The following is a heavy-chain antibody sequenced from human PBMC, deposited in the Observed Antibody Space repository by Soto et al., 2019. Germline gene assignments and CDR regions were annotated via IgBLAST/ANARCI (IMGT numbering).Heavy chain of an antibody. J-gene: IGHJ6*02. CDR3: AKIIQSYDILTGYYRGYYCGMDV. D-gene: IGHD3-9*01. V-gene: IGHV3-30*18. CDR1: GFTFSSNG. CDR2: RSYDGSNQ. Sequence: QVQLVESRGGVVQPGRSLRLSCAASGFTFSSNGMHWVRQAPGKGLEWVAVRSYDGSNQYYADSEKGRFTISRDNSKNSLYLQIDSLRAQDTAVYYCAKIIQSYDILTGYYRGYYCGMDVWGQGTTVTVSS.